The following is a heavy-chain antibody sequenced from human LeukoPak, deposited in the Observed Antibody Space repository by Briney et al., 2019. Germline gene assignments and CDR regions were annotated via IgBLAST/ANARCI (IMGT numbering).Heavy chain of an antibody. Sequence: PGGSLRLSCAASGFTFSSYAMSWVRQAPGKGLEWVSAISGSGGSTYYADSVKGRFTISRDNSKNTLYLQMNSLRAEDTAVYYCAKDLISYDSSGYYSAFDIWGQGTMVTVSS. D-gene: IGHD3-22*01. J-gene: IGHJ3*02. V-gene: IGHV3-23*01. CDR3: AKDLISYDSSGYYSAFDI. CDR1: GFTFSSYA. CDR2: ISGSGGST.